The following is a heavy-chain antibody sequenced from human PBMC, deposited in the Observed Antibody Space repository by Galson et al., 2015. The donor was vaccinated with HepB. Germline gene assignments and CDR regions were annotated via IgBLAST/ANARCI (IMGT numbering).Heavy chain of an antibody. CDR1: GYSFTTHW. Sequence: QSGAEVKKPGGSLKISCKASGYSFTTHWIGWVRQMPGKGLEWMGIIFPGNSDTRYSPSFQGQVTMSVDKSISTAYLQWSSLKAADTAMYYCARLGGGMTTSLYYYYYMDVWGQGTT. V-gene: IGHV5-51*03. J-gene: IGHJ6*03. CDR3: ARLGGGMTTSLYYYYYMDV. CDR2: IFPGNSDT. D-gene: IGHD3-16*01.